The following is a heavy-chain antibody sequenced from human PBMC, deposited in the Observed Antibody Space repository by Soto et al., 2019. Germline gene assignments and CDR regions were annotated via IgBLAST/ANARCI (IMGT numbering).Heavy chain of an antibody. CDR3: ARQYYDSSGYYPT. CDR1: GGSISSYY. CDR2: IYYSGST. J-gene: IGHJ4*02. Sequence: ETLSLTCTVSGGSISSYYWSWIRQPPGKGLEWIGYIYYSGSTNYNPSLKSRVTISVDTSKNQFSLKLSSVTAADTAVYYCARQYYDSSGYYPTWGRGTLVTVSS. V-gene: IGHV4-59*08. D-gene: IGHD3-22*01.